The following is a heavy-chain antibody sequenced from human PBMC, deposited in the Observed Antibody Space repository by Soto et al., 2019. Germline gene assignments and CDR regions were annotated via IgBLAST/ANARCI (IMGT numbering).Heavy chain of an antibody. CDR2: IKHDGSQR. J-gene: IGHJ4*02. CDR3: VRDIKGMTAAETGIFDY. V-gene: IGHV3-7*01. D-gene: IGHD6-13*01. CDR1: GFTFSDYW. Sequence: GGSLRLSCAASGFTFSDYWMSWVRQAPGKELEWVANIKHDGSQRFYVDSVKGRFTISRDNAKNSLFLQMNSLRAEDTAVYYCVRDIKGMTAAETGIFDYWGQGTLVNVSS.